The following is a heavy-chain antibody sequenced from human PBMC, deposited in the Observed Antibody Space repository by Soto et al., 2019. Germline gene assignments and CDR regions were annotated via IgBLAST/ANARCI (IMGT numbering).Heavy chain of an antibody. V-gene: IGHV1-69*01. D-gene: IGHD2-15*01. J-gene: IGHJ4*02. CDR1: GGTFSSYV. CDR3: ARDRMPGGGKQWWLPWDY. Sequence: QVQLVQSGAEVRKPESSVKVSCKVSGGTFSSYVISWVRQAPGQGLEWVGGIIPIFGTANYAQKFQGRVTITADESTSTAYMELSSLRPEDTAVYYCARDRMPGGGKQWWLPWDYWGLGTLVTVSS. CDR2: IIPIFGTA.